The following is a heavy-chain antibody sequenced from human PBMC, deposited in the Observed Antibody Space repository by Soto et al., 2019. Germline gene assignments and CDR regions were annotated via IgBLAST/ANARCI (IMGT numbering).Heavy chain of an antibody. CDR2: ISYDGSNK. CDR1: GFTFSSYA. V-gene: IGHV3-30-3*01. Sequence: PGGSLRLSCAASGFTFSSYAMHWVRQAPGKGLEWVAVISYDGSNKYYADSVKGRFTISRDNSKNTLYLQMNSLRAEDTAVYYCARDIAVADNYYYYGMDVWGQGTTVTVSS. D-gene: IGHD6-19*01. J-gene: IGHJ6*02. CDR3: ARDIAVADNYYYYGMDV.